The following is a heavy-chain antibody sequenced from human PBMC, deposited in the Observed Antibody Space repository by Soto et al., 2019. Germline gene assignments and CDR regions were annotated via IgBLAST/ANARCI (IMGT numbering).Heavy chain of an antibody. CDR3: ASFGAAAGTHY. D-gene: IGHD6-13*01. Sequence: SETLSLTCAVSGGSISSGGYSWSWIRQPPGKGLEWIGYIYHSGSTYYNPSPKSRVTISVDRSKNQFSLKLSSVTAADTAVYYCASFGAAAGTHYWGQGTLVTVSS. J-gene: IGHJ4*02. V-gene: IGHV4-30-2*01. CDR2: IYHSGST. CDR1: GGSISSGGYS.